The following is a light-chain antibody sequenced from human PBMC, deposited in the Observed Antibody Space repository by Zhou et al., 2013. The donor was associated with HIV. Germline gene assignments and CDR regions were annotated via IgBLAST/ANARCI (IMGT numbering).Light chain of an antibody. Sequence: IQLTQSPSSLSASVGDRVTITCRASQGISSYLAWYQQKPGKAPKLLIFAASSLQSGVPSRFSGSGSGTDFTLTIISLQPEDFATYYCQQSYTPLRTFGQGTRLEIK. CDR2: AAS. J-gene: IGKJ2*01. CDR1: QGISSY. CDR3: QQSYTPLRT. V-gene: IGKV1-39*01.